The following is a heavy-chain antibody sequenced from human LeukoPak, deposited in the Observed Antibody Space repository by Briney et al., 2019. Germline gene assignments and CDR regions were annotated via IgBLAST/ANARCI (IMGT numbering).Heavy chain of an antibody. Sequence: PGESLKISCKTSGYNFTNYWICWVRQLPAKGLEWVVIIHPQESDTKYGPSFQGQVTISVDKSIFTAYLQWSSLKESDTAMYYCARGRQYDFWAARGLDYWGQGTLVTVSS. CDR2: IHPQESDT. CDR1: GYNFTNYW. J-gene: IGHJ4*02. V-gene: IGHV5-51*01. CDR3: ARGRQYDFWAARGLDY. D-gene: IGHD3-3*01.